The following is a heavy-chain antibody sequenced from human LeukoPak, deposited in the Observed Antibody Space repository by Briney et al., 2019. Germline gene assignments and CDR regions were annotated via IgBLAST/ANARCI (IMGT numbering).Heavy chain of an antibody. CDR3: ARGRLHLGY. CDR2: LNPNSDST. CDR1: GYTFTSYD. Sequence: ASVKVSCKASGYTFTSYDISWVRQATGQGLEWMGWLNPNSDSTVYAQKFQGRVTMTMNTSISTAYMELTSLRSEDTAVYYCARGRLHLGYWGQGTLVTVSS. V-gene: IGHV1-8*01. J-gene: IGHJ4*02.